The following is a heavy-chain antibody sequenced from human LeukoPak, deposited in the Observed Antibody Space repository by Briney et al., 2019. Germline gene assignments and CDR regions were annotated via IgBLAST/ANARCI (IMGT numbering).Heavy chain of an antibody. Sequence: SETLSLTRAVYGGSFSGYYWSWIRQPPGKGLEWIGEINHSGSTNYNPSLKSRVTISVDTSKNQFSLKLSSVTAADTAVYYCAGGPPGVGYSYGYWFDPWGQGTLVTVSS. J-gene: IGHJ5*02. V-gene: IGHV4-34*01. D-gene: IGHD5-18*01. CDR2: INHSGST. CDR1: GGSFSGYY. CDR3: AGGPPGVGYSYGYWFDP.